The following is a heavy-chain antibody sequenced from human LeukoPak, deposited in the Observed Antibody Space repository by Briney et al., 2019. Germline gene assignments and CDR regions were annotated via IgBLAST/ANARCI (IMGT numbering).Heavy chain of an antibody. CDR2: TWYDGSNK. CDR1: GFTFSSYG. CDR3: ARDLGYTSGHPFDF. Sequence: GGSLRLSCAASGFTFSSYGMHWVGHAPGKGLEGVALTWYDGSNKYYADSVKGRFTISRDNADNTLYLQMNSLRAEDTAVYYCARDLGYTSGHPFDFWGQGTLVTVSS. D-gene: IGHD6-19*01. J-gene: IGHJ4*02. V-gene: IGHV3-33*01.